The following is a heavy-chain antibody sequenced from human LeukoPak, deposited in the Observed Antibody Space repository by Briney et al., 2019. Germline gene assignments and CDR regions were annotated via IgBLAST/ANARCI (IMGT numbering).Heavy chain of an antibody. V-gene: IGHV3-30-3*01. D-gene: IGHD3-10*01. Sequence: GGSLRLSFAASGFTFRNYVIHWVRQAPGKGLEWVAVTSSDLNVKLYADSVKGRFTISRDNSRSTLYLQMNSLRPEDTAIYYCAREGYYGSGSPPSLYFDYWGQGTLVTVSS. CDR1: GFTFRNYV. CDR2: TSSDLNVK. J-gene: IGHJ4*02. CDR3: AREGYYGSGSPPSLYFDY.